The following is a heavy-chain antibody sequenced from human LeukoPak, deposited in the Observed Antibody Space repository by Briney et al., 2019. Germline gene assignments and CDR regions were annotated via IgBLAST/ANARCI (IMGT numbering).Heavy chain of an antibody. CDR3: ARHVRYYDSSGFAFDY. Sequence: PSETLSLTCTVSGDSVSSSSYYWGWIRQPPGKGLEWIGSIYYSGSTYYNPSLKSRVTISVDTSKNQFSLKLSSVTAADTAVYSCARHVRYYDSSGFAFDYWGQGTLVTVSS. J-gene: IGHJ4*02. CDR2: IYYSGST. D-gene: IGHD3-22*01. V-gene: IGHV4-39*01. CDR1: GDSVSSSSYY.